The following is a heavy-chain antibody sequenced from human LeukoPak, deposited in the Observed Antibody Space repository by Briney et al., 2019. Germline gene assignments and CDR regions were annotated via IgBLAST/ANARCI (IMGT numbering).Heavy chain of an antibody. V-gene: IGHV4-4*07. CDR1: GGSINSYS. CDR3: ARDKGTISWLENFDY. D-gene: IGHD6-13*01. Sequence: PSETLPLTCTVSGGSINSYSWSWIRQPAGKGLEWIGRIHSSGSTNYNASLIGRVTMSIDTSKNQFSVRLSSVTAADTAVYYCARDKGTISWLENFDYWGQGSLVTVSS. CDR2: IHSSGST. J-gene: IGHJ4*02.